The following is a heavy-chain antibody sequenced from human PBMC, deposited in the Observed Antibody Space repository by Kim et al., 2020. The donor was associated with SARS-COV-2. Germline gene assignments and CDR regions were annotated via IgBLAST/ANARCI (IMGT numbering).Heavy chain of an antibody. D-gene: IGHD2-2*01. Sequence: ASVKVSRKVSGYTLTELSMHWVRQAPGKGLEWMGGFDPEDGETIYAQKFQGRVTMTEDTSTDTAYMELSSLRSEDTAVYYCATGKEVVPAAGDYYGMDVWGQGTTVTVSS. J-gene: IGHJ6*02. CDR1: GYTLTELS. V-gene: IGHV1-24*01. CDR3: ATGKEVVPAAGDYYGMDV. CDR2: FDPEDGET.